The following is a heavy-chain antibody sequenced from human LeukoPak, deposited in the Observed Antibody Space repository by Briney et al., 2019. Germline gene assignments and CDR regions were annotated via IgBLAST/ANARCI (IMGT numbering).Heavy chain of an antibody. Sequence: GGSLRLSCAVSGFTFNTYWMSWVRQAPGKGLEWVANIKEDGSEKHYGDSVRGRFTISRDNAKNSLYLQMNSLRAEDTAVYYCARVKYQLLLEWFDPWGQGTLVTVSS. V-gene: IGHV3-7*01. CDR1: GFTFNTYW. J-gene: IGHJ5*02. CDR3: ARVKYQLLLEWFDP. CDR2: IKEDGSEK. D-gene: IGHD2-2*01.